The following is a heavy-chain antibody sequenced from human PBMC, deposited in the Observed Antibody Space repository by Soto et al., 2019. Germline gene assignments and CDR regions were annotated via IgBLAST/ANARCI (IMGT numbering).Heavy chain of an antibody. D-gene: IGHD6-19*01. CDR1: GGSFSGYY. CDR2: INHSGST. Sequence: SGTLSLTCAVYGGSFSGYYWSWIRQPPGKGLEWIGEINHSGSTNYNPSLKSRVTISVDTSKNQFSLKLSSVTAADTAVYYCARGGGRGWSRSIDYWGQGTLVTVSS. CDR3: ARGGGRGWSRSIDY. V-gene: IGHV4-34*01. J-gene: IGHJ4*02.